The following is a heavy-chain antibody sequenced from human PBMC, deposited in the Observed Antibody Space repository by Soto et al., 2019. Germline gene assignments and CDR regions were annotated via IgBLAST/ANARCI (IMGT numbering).Heavy chain of an antibody. CDR1: GGSISSGDYY. CDR2: IYYSGST. J-gene: IGHJ2*01. D-gene: IGHD3-10*01. V-gene: IGHV4-30-4*01. CDR3: ARSLWFGEPYWYFDL. Sequence: QVQLQESGPGLVKPSQTLSLTCTVSGGSISSGDYYWSWIRQPPGKGLEWIGYIYYSGSTYYNPSLKSRVTISVDTSKTQFSLQLSSVTAADTAVYYCARSLWFGEPYWYFDLWGRGTLVTVSS.